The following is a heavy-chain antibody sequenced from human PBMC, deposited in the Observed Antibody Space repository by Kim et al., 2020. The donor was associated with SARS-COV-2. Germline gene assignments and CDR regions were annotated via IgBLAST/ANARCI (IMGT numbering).Heavy chain of an antibody. V-gene: IGHV4-34*01. CDR3: ARGSLTWIQLWFDY. D-gene: IGHD5-18*01. J-gene: IGHJ4*02. Sequence: NPSLKSRVTISVDTSKNQFSLKLSSVTAADTAVYYCARGSLTWIQLWFDYWGQGTLVTVSS.